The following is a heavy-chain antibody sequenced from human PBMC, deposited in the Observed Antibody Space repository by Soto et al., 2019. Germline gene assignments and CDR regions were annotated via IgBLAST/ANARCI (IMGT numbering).Heavy chain of an antibody. CDR2: ISYDGSNK. D-gene: IGHD3-9*01. J-gene: IGHJ4*02. Sequence: QVQLVEAGGGVVQPGRSLRLSCAASGFTFSSYAMHWVRQAPGKGLEWVAVISYDGSNKYYADSVKGRFTISRDNSKNTLYLQMNGLRAEDTAVYYCARDKTYYDILPGYYPDYWGQGTLVTVSS. CDR1: GFTFSSYA. V-gene: IGHV3-30-3*01. CDR3: ARDKTYYDILPGYYPDY.